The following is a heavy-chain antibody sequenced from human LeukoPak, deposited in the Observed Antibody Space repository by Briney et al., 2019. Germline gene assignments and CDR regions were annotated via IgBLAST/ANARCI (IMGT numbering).Heavy chain of an antibody. D-gene: IGHD5-24*01. CDR1: GFTFSSYA. J-gene: IGHJ4*02. CDR2: ISGSGGST. CDR3: AKDDRDGYKGRKGDY. Sequence: GGSLRLSRAASGFTFSSYAMSWVRQAPGKGLEWVSAISGSGGSTYYADSVKGRFTISRDNSKNTLYLQMNSLRAEDTAVYYCAKDDRDGYKGRKGDYWGQGTLVTVSS. V-gene: IGHV3-23*01.